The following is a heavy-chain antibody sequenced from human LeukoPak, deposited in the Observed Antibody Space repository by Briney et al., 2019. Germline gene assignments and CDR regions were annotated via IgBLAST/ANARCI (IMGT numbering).Heavy chain of an antibody. Sequence: RASVKVSCKASGYTFTSYDINWVRQATGQGLEWMGWMNPNSGNTGYAQKFQGRVTITRNTSISTAYMELSSLRSEDTAVYYCARDLILADSSGSSAHDYWGQGTLVTVSS. CDR3: ARDLILADSSGSSAHDY. CDR2: MNPNSGNT. CDR1: GYTFTSYD. V-gene: IGHV1-8*03. D-gene: IGHD2-15*01. J-gene: IGHJ4*02.